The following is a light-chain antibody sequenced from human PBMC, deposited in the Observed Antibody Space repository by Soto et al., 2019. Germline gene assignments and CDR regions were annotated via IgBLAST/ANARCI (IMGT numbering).Light chain of an antibody. Sequence: VRVTQSPSSLSASVGDRVTITCRASQSIGTDLNWYQHKTGKAPKLLIIEASTLHSGVPSRFRGSGSGTDFTLTISSLQSDDFATYYCQQSYSTPRTFGQGTKLEIK. V-gene: IGKV1-39*01. J-gene: IGKJ2*01. CDR2: EAS. CDR3: QQSYSTPRT. CDR1: QSIGTD.